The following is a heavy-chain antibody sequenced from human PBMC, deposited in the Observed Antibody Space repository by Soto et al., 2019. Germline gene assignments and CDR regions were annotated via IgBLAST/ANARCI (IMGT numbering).Heavy chain of an antibody. CDR3: ARQGEFCSGDNCYTDY. V-gene: IGHV5-51*01. D-gene: IGHD2-15*01. J-gene: IGHJ4*02. CDR2: IYPGDSDA. CDR1: GYRFTSSW. Sequence: XDSLTISCQGSGYRFTSSWIAWVRQLPGRDLEWMGIIYPGDSDARYSPSFQGRITISADKSISTAFLQWGSLKASDTAMYYCARQGEFCSGDNCYTDYWGQGTLVTVSS.